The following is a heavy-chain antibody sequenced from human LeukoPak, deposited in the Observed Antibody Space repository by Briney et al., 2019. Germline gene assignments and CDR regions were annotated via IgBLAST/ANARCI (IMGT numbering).Heavy chain of an antibody. J-gene: IGHJ3*02. V-gene: IGHV1-69*04. Sequence: ASVKVSCKASGGTFSSYAISWVRQAPGQGLEWMGRIIPILGIANYAQKFQGRVTITADKSTSTAYMELSSLRSEDTAVYYCARRDILTGNDAFDIWGQGTMVTVSS. D-gene: IGHD3-9*01. CDR3: ARRDILTGNDAFDI. CDR1: GGTFSSYA. CDR2: IIPILGIA.